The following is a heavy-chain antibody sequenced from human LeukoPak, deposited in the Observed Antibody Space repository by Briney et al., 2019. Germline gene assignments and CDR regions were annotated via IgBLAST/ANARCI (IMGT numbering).Heavy chain of an antibody. CDR2: IKQDGSEK. CDR1: GFTFSSLW. J-gene: IGHJ4*02. CDR3: TRGSRVSGY. V-gene: IGHV3-7*04. Sequence: PGGSLRLSCAASGFTFSSLWMNWVRQAPGKGLEWVASIKQDGSEKYYVDSVKGRFTISRDNAKNSLYLQMNSLRAEDTAVYYCTRGSRVSGYWGQGTLVTVSS.